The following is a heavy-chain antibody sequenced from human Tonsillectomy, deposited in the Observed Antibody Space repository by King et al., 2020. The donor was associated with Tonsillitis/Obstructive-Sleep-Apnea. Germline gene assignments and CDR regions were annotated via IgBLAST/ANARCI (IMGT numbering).Heavy chain of an antibody. V-gene: IGHV1-2*06. D-gene: IGHD2-2*02. CDR3: ATHYCSSTSCYTEPYYYYYMDV. J-gene: IGHJ6*03. CDR1: GYTFTGYY. Sequence: QRVKSGAEVKKPGASVKVSCKASGYTFTGYYMHWVRQAPGQGLEWMGRINPNSGGTNYAQKFQGRVTMTRDTSISTAYMELSRLRSDDTAVYYCATHYCSSTSCYTEPYYYYYMDVWGKGTTVTVSS. CDR2: INPNSGGT.